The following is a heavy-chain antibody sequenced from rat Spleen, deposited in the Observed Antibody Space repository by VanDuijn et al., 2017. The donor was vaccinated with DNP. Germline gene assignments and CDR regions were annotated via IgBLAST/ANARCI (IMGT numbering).Heavy chain of an antibody. CDR1: GFTFSDYY. D-gene: IGHD1-11*01. CDR2: IRYDGGGT. J-gene: IGHJ2*01. CDR3: ARDAPTVAFDY. Sequence: EVQLVESGGDLVQPGRSLKLFCAASGFTFSDYYMAWVRQAPTKDLEWVAYIRYDGGGTKYADSVKGRFTISRDNAKNTLYLQMNSLRSEDTATYYCARDAPTVAFDYWGQGVMVTVSS. V-gene: IGHV5-20*01.